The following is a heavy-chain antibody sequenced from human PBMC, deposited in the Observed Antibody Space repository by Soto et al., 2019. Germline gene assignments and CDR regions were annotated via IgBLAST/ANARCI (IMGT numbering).Heavy chain of an antibody. CDR2: ISANGQGI. J-gene: IGHJ4*02. V-gene: IGHV3-23*01. CDR3: AKDRNYPRDQFHN. CDR1: GFTLNNYA. D-gene: IGHD1-7*01. Sequence: GGSRRLSCAASGFTLNNYAMSWVGLAPGKGLEWVSAISANGQGIYYADSVKGRFIISRDSSKNTVFLHMDSLTAEDTAVYYCAKDRNYPRDQFHNWGQGTLVTVSS.